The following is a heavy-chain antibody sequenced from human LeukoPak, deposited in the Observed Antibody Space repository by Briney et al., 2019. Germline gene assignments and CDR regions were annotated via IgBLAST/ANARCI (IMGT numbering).Heavy chain of an antibody. J-gene: IGHJ6*03. CDR1: GFTFSSYW. CDR2: IKQDGREK. V-gene: IGHV3-7*01. Sequence: GGSLRLSCAASGFTFSSYWMSWVRQAPGKGLEWVANIKQDGREKYYVDSVKGRFTISRDNAKNSLYLQMNSLRAEDTAVYYCARGVGSGSYYYYYYYMDVWGKGTTVTVSS. CDR3: ARGVGSGSYYYYYYYMDV. D-gene: IGHD3-10*01.